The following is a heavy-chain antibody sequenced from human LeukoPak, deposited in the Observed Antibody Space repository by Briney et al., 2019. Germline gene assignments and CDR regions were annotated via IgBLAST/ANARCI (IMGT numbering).Heavy chain of an antibody. CDR1: GFTFSSYA. V-gene: IGHV3-23*01. J-gene: IGHJ5*02. Sequence: GGSLRLSCATSGFTFSSYAMNWVRQAPGKGLEGVSGISGSGGSTYYADSVKGRFTISRDNSKNTLYLQMNSLRAEDTAVYYCAKAGRRFVVVVAAAFDPWGQGTLVTVSS. CDR3: AKAGRRFVVVVAAAFDP. CDR2: ISGSGGST. D-gene: IGHD2-15*01.